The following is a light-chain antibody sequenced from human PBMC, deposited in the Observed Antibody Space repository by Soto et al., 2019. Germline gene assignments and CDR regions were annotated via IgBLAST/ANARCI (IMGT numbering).Light chain of an antibody. Sequence: QSALTQTASVSGSPGQSITMSCTGTSSDVGGYNFVSWYQQHPGKAPKLIVHEVANRLSGVSGRFSGSKSDNTAFLTISGLQAEDEAVYYCCSHSSSSTWMFGGGTKLTVL. CDR1: SSDVGGYNF. V-gene: IGLV2-14*03. CDR3: CSHSSSSTWM. CDR2: EVA. J-gene: IGLJ3*02.